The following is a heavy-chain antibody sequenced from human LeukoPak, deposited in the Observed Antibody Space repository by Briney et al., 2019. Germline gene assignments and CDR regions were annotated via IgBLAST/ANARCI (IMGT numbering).Heavy chain of an antibody. Sequence: SETLSLTCTVSGGSISSRSYYWGWIRQPPGKGLEWIGSIYYSGSTYYNPSLKSRVTMCVDTSKNQFSVKLSSVTAADTAVYYCASRRLALGAFDYWGQGTLVTVSS. J-gene: IGHJ4*02. D-gene: IGHD1-26*01. V-gene: IGHV4-39*01. CDR3: ASRRLALGAFDY. CDR1: GGSISSRSYY. CDR2: IYYSGST.